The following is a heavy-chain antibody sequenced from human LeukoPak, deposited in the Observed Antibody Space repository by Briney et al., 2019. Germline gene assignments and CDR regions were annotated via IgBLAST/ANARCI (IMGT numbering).Heavy chain of an antibody. Sequence: GGSLRLSCAASGFTFSSYGMHWVRQAPGKGLEWVAVISYDGSNKYYADSVKGRFTISRDNSKNTLYLQMNSLRAEDTAVYYCAKDRCSSTSCHLDYWGRGTLVTVSS. J-gene: IGHJ4*02. CDR1: GFTFSSYG. V-gene: IGHV3-30*18. CDR3: AKDRCSSTSCHLDY. D-gene: IGHD2-2*01. CDR2: ISYDGSNK.